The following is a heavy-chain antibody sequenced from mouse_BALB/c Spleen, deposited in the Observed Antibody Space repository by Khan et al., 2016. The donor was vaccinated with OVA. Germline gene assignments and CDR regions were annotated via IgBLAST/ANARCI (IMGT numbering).Heavy chain of an antibody. CDR1: GFSFTSYG. J-gene: IGHJ4*01. V-gene: IGHV2-3*01. Sequence: VQLQESGPDLVAPSQSLSITCTVSGFSFTSYGVNWVRQPPGKGLEWLGVIWGDGSTNYHSALISRLSIFKDNSKSQVFLKLNSLQTDDTATYYCAKWGDGSTYAMDYWGQGTSVTVSS. CDR2: IWGDGST. D-gene: IGHD2-3*01. CDR3: AKWGDGSTYAMDY.